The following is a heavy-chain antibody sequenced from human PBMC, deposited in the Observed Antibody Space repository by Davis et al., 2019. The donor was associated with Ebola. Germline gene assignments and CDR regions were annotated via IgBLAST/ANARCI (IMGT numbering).Heavy chain of an antibody. J-gene: IGHJ6*02. CDR1: GFTFSSYA. CDR2: ISYDGSNK. V-gene: IGHV3-30-3*01. Sequence: GESLKISCAASGFTFSSYAMHWVRQAPGKGLEWVAVISYDGSNKYYADSVKGRFTISRDNSKNTLYLQMNSLRAEDTAVYYCARDSRLTIFGVVIGYYYGMDVWGQGTTVTVSS. CDR3: ARDSRLTIFGVVIGYYYGMDV. D-gene: IGHD3-3*01.